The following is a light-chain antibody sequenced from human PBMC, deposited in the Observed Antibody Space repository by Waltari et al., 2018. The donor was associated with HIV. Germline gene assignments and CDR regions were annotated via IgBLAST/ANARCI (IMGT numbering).Light chain of an antibody. CDR2: LNSDGRH. CDR1: SGHNHYV. J-gene: IGLJ3*02. Sequence: QVVLTQPPSASASLGASVRLTCTLSSGHNHYVIAWHQQQPEKCPRFLLKLNSDGRHSKVDGVPERFTVSSSAAERYLIISSLQSEDAAEYFCQTCRTGLQVFGGGTRLTVL. V-gene: IGLV4-69*02. CDR3: QTCRTGLQV.